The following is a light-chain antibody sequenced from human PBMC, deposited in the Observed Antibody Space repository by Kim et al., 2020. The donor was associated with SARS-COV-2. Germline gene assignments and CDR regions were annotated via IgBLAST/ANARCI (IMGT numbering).Light chain of an antibody. V-gene: IGLV6-57*02. CDR2: EDN. CDR1: SGSIASNY. CDR3: QSYDSSNVV. J-gene: IGLJ2*01. Sequence: NFMLTQPHSVSESPGKTVTISCTGSSGSIASNYVQGYQQRPGSAPTTVIYEDNQRPSGVPDRFSGSIDSSSNSASLTISGLKTEDEADYYCQSYDSSNVVFGGGTQLTVL.